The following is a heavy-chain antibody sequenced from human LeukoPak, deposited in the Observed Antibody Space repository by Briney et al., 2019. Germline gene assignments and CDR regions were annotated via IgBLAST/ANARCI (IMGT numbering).Heavy chain of an antibody. CDR3: AKDDAWGRYKD. Sequence: GGSLRLSCAASGFTFTTYWMSWVRQAPGKGLEWVSYISSSSSTMYYADSVKGRFSISRDNSKNTVSLQMNSLRGDDTAVYYCAKDDAWGRYKDWGQGTLVTVSS. D-gene: IGHD3-16*01. J-gene: IGHJ1*01. CDR2: ISSSSSTM. V-gene: IGHV3-48*01. CDR1: GFTFTTYW.